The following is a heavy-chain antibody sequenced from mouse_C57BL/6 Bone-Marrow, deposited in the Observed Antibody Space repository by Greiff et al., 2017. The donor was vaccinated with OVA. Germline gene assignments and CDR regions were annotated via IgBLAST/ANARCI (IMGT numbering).Heavy chain of an antibody. D-gene: IGHD2-5*01. CDR3: ARSYSIFYYAMDY. CDR2: ISYDGSN. CDR1: GYSITSGYY. Sequence: EVKLMESGPGLVKPSQSLSLTCSVTGYSITSGYYWNWIRQFPGNKLEWMGYISYDGSNNYNPSLKNRISITRDTSKNQFFLKLNSVTTEDTATDYCARSYSIFYYAMDYWGQGTSVTVSS. V-gene: IGHV3-6*01. J-gene: IGHJ4*01.